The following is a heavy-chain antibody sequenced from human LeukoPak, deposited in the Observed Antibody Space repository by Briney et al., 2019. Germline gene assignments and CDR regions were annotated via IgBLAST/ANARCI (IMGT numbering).Heavy chain of an antibody. CDR2: ISSSGSTI. V-gene: IGHV3-48*03. J-gene: IGHJ4*02. D-gene: IGHD5-18*01. Sequence: PGGSLRLSCAASGFTFSSYEMHWVRQAPGKGLEWISYISSSGSTIYYAESVKGRFTISRDNAKNSLYLQMNSLRAEDTAVYYCARVHYNTAMVDIDYWGQGTLVTVSS. CDR3: ARVHYNTAMVDIDY. CDR1: GFTFSSYE.